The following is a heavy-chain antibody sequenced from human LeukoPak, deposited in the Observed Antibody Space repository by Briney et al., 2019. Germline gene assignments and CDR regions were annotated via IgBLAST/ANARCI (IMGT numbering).Heavy chain of an antibody. CDR1: GGSISGYS. CDR2: ISYNGDA. D-gene: IGHD3-10*01. J-gene: IGHJ4*02. V-gene: IGHV4-59*12. CDR3: ARGRGYYYGSGSYYPGYYFDY. Sequence: PSETLSLTCTVSGGSISGYSWSWIRQPPGKGLEWVGYISYNGDAYYSPSLRSRVSVSVDTSKNQFSLKLSSVTAADTAVYYCARGRGYYYGSGSYYPGYYFDYWGQGTLVTVSS.